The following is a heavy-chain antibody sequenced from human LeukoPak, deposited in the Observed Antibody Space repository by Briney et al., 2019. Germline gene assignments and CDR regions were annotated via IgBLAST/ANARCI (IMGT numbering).Heavy chain of an antibody. CDR1: GLTFSSFA. D-gene: IGHD2-15*01. V-gene: IGHV3-23*01. CDR3: AKGSGGSCYSQVYS. J-gene: IGHJ4*02. Sequence: HPGGPLRLSCAASGLTFSSFAMSWVRQAPGKGLEWVSVICGSGDTTYYADSVKGRFTISRDNSKNTLYLQMNSLRGEDTAVYYCAKGSGGSCYSQVYSWGQGTLVTVSS. CDR2: ICGSGDTT.